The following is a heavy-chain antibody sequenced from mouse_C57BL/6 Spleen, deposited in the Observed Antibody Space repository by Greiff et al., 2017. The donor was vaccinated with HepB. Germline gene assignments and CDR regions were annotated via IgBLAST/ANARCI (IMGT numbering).Heavy chain of an antibody. CDR1: GFTFSSYA. CDR3: TRGRDYGNDGAMDY. Sequence: EVKLVESGEGLVKPGGSLKLSCAASGFTFSSYAMSWVRQTPEKRLEWVAYISSGGDYIYYAYTVKGRFTISRDNARNTLYLQMSSLKSEDTAMYYCTRGRDYGNDGAMDYWGQGTSVTVSS. CDR2: ISSGGDYI. D-gene: IGHD2-1*01. V-gene: IGHV5-9-1*02. J-gene: IGHJ4*01.